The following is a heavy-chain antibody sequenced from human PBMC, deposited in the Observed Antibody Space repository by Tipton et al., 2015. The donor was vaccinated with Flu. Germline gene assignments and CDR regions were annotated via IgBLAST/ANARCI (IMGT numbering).Heavy chain of an antibody. V-gene: IGHV3-23*01. CDR1: GFTFSSYA. CDR2: IAGNGLTA. J-gene: IGHJ4*02. Sequence: SLRLSCAASGFTFSSYAMTWVRQVPGKGLEWASTIAGNGLTAFYADSVKGRFTISRDSSNNTVYLQMSSLRAEDTAVYYCAKVRGLTIFGVVSRPPDYWGQGTLVSVSS. CDR3: AKVRGLTIFGVVSRPPDY. D-gene: IGHD3-3*01.